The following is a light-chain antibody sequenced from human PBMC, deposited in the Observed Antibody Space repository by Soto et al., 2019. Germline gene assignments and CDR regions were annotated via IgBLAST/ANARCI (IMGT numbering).Light chain of an antibody. J-gene: IGLJ1*01. Sequence: QSLLTQPRSVSGSPGQSVTISCTGTSSVVGGYNYVSWYQQHPGKAPKLMIYDVSKRPSGVPDRFSGSKSGNTASLTISGLQAEDEADYYCCSYAGSDTYVFGTGTKVTVL. CDR1: SSVVGGYNY. CDR3: CSYAGSDTYV. V-gene: IGLV2-11*01. CDR2: DVS.